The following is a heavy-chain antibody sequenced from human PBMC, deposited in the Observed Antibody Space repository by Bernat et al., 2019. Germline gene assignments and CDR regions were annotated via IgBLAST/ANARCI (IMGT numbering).Heavy chain of an antibody. CDR1: GYTFTDYA. D-gene: IGHD5-12*01. Sequence: QVQLVQSGSELKKPGASVKISCKASGYTFTDYALNWVRQAPGQGLEWMGWIDTNTGNPTYAQGFTGRFVFSLDTSVSTTYLQISSLKAEDTAVFYCERSTKDKSGFFDHWGQGTLATVSS. CDR3: ERSTKDKSGFFDH. V-gene: IGHV7-4-1*02. CDR2: IDTNTGNP. J-gene: IGHJ4*02.